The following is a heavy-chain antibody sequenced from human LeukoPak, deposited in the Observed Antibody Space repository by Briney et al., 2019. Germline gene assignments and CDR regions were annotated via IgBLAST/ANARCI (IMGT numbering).Heavy chain of an antibody. D-gene: IGHD2-15*01. Sequence: PSETLSLTCTVSGGSISSSSYYWGWIRPPPGKGLEWIGSIYYSGSTYYNPSLKSRVTISVDTSKNQFSLKLSSVTAADTAVYYCARHLEAVVVVAGWGQGTMVTVSS. J-gene: IGHJ3*01. CDR3: ARHLEAVVVVAG. CDR1: GGSISSSSYY. V-gene: IGHV4-39*01. CDR2: IYYSGST.